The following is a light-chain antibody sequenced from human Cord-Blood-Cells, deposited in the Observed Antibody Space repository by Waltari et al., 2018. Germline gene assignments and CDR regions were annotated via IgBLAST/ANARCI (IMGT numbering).Light chain of an antibody. V-gene: IGLV2-14*01. CDR2: EFS. Sequence: QSALTQPASVSGSPGQSTTISCTGTSSDVGGFNYVSWSQHHPGKTPKRMIYEFSNRPSGVSNRFSGSKSGNTASLTISGLQAEDEADYYCSSYTSSSTVVFGGGTKLTVL. CDR1: SSDVGGFNY. CDR3: SSYTSSSTVV. J-gene: IGLJ2*01.